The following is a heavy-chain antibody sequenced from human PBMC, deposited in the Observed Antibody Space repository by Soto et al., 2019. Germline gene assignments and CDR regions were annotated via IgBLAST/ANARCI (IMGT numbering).Heavy chain of an antibody. D-gene: IGHD4-4*01. CDR3: ARYIGTTVSTVRYYSGRDV. CDR2: IYSGGST. CDR1: GFTVSSNY. Sequence: PGGSLRLSCAASGFTVSSNYMSWVRQAPGKGLEWVSVIYSGGSTYYADSVKGRFTISRDNSKNTLYLQMTSLRAEDTAVYYCARYIGTTVSTVRYYSGRDVWGQGTTVTVSS. V-gene: IGHV3-66*01. J-gene: IGHJ6*02.